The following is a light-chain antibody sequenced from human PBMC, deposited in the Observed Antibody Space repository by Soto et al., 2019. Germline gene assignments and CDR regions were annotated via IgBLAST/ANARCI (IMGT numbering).Light chain of an antibody. CDR3: HQYGSSPRT. CDR1: KSVSSNF. Sequence: EIVLTQSPGTLSLSPGDRATLSCRASKSVSSNFLAWYQQKPGQAPRLLIFGASIRATGIPERFSGSVSGTDVTLTIIRLEPEDFAMSFCHQYGSSPRTFGQGTKVEIK. CDR2: GAS. V-gene: IGKV3-20*01. J-gene: IGKJ1*01.